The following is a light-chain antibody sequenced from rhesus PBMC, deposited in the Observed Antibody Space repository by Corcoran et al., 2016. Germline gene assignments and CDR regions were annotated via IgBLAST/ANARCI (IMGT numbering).Light chain of an antibody. CDR1: QDISSW. V-gene: IGKV1-22*01. CDR2: GAS. Sequence: DIQMSQSPSSLSASVGDTVTITCRASQDISSWLAWYQQKPGKAPNLLIYGASSLQSGVPSRLSGSGSGTDCTLTISNLQSEDFVSYSCQQYNSRPFSFGGGTKVELK. CDR3: QQYNSRPFS. J-gene: IGKJ4*01.